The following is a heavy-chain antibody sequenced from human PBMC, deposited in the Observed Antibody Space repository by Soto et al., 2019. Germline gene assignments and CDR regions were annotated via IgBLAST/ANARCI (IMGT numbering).Heavy chain of an antibody. CDR3: AKENDCSGGSCYGYYYYYGMDV. D-gene: IGHD2-15*01. CDR1: GFTFSSYG. CDR2: ISYDGSNK. V-gene: IGHV3-30*18. Sequence: PGGSLRLSCAASGFTFSSYGMHWVRQAPGKGLEWVAVISYDGSNKYYADSVKGRFTISRDNCKNTLYLQMNSLRAEDTAVYYCAKENDCSGGSCYGYYYYYGMDVWGQGTTVTVSS. J-gene: IGHJ6*02.